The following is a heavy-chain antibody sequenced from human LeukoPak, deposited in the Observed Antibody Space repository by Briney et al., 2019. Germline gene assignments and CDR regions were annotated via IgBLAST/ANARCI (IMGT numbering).Heavy chain of an antibody. Sequence: GGSLRLSCAASVFALSGYWMSWVRQAPGKGLEWVANIKQDGSERYYVDSVKGRFTISRDNAKNSLYLQMNSLRAEDTAVYYCARDSHASSWYQDYWGQGTLVTVSS. V-gene: IGHV3-7*03. CDR2: IKQDGSER. D-gene: IGHD6-13*01. CDR1: VFALSGYW. CDR3: ARDSHASSWYQDY. J-gene: IGHJ4*02.